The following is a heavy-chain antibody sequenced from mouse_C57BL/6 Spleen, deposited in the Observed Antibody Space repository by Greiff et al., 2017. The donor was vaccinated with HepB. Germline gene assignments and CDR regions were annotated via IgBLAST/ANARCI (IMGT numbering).Heavy chain of an antibody. Sequence: QVQLQQPGAELVMPGASVKLSCKASGYTFTSYWMHWVKQRPGQGLEWIGEIDPSDSNTNYNQKFKGKSTLTVDKSSSTAYMQLSSLTSEDSAVYYCARGPSNDYAMDYWGTGTTVTASS. D-gene: IGHD2-10*02. CDR2: IDPSDSNT. V-gene: IGHV1-69*01. CDR3: ARGPSNDYAMDY. J-gene: IGHJ4*01. CDR1: GYTFTSYW.